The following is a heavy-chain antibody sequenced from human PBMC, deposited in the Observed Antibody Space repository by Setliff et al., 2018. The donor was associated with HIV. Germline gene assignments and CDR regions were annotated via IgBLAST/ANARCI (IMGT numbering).Heavy chain of an antibody. D-gene: IGHD2-21*01. V-gene: IGHV4-31*03. Sequence: SETLSLTCTVSGGSISSGGYYWNWIRQHPGKGLEWIGYIFYNENTQYEPSLKSRVSMSVDTSKNQFSLNLRTVAAADTAIYFCARGRPFGKFVDYFDSWGQGKLVTVSS. CDR1: GGSISSGGYY. CDR3: ARGRPFGKFVDYFDS. J-gene: IGHJ4*02. CDR2: IFYNENT.